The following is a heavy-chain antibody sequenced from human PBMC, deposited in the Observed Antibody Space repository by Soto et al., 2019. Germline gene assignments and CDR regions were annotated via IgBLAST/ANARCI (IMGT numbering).Heavy chain of an antibody. V-gene: IGHV3-72*01. CDR1: AFTFTDYY. J-gene: IGHJ3*02. CDR3: TTIVSMVTPSNDAFDI. D-gene: IGHD5-18*01. Sequence: EVQLVESGGGLVQPGGSLRLSCAASAFTFTDYYVDWVRQAPGKGLEWVGRSRSKAKSYTTNYAASVKGRFTILRGYSNNLVSLQRNSLIPGYTAVYYGTTIVSMVTPSNDAFDIWGQWTMVTVSA. CDR2: SRSKAKSYTT.